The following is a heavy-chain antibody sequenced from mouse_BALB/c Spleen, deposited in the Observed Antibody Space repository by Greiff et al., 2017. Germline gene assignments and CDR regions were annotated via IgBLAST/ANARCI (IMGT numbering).Heavy chain of an antibody. CDR3: ARSNYGSSYRYFDY. CDR2: ISSGSSTI. Sequence: EVKLVESGGGLVQPGGSRKLSCAASGFTFSSFGMHWVRQAPEKGLEWAAYISSGSSTIYYADTVKGRFTISRDNPKNTLFLQMTSLRSEDTAMYYCARSNYGSSYRYFDYWGQGTTLTVSS. J-gene: IGHJ2*01. D-gene: IGHD1-1*01. V-gene: IGHV5-17*02. CDR1: GFTFSSFG.